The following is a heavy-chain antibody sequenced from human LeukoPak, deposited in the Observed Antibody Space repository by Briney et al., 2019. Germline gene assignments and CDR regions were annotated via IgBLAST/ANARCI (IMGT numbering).Heavy chain of an antibody. CDR2: IYYSGST. Sequence: SETLSLTCTVSGGSISSYYWSWIRQPPGKGLEWIGYIYYSGSTNYNPSLKSRVTISVDTSKNQFSLKLSSVTAADTAMYYCARDRGNGWYDNWGQGTLVTVSS. D-gene: IGHD3-10*01. CDR1: GGSISSYY. J-gene: IGHJ5*02. V-gene: IGHV4-59*01. CDR3: ARDRGNGWYDN.